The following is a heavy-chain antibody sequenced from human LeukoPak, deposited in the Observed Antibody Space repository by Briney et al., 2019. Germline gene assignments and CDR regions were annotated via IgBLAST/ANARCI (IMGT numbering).Heavy chain of an antibody. CDR2: ISAYNGNT. J-gene: IGHJ5*02. V-gene: IGHV1-18*01. Sequence: ASVKVSCKASGYTFTSYGISWVRQAPGQGLEWMGWISAYNGNTNYAQKLQGRVTMTTDTSTSTAYMELRSLRSDDTAVYYCARGRSRGILTGYYRENWFDPWGQGTLVTVSS. CDR1: GYTFTSYG. D-gene: IGHD3-9*01. CDR3: ARGRSRGILTGYYRENWFDP.